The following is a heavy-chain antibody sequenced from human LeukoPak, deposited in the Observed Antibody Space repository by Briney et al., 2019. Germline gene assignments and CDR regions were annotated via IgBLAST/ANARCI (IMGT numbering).Heavy chain of an antibody. Sequence: ASVKVSCKVSGYTLTELSMHWVRQAPGKGLEWMGGFDPEDGETIYAQKFQGRVTMTEDTSTDTAYMELSSLRSEDTAVYYCARDLVAEYSSSWYWPHFDYWGQGTLVTVSS. CDR1: GYTLTELS. J-gene: IGHJ4*02. CDR3: ARDLVAEYSSSWYWPHFDY. V-gene: IGHV1-24*01. D-gene: IGHD6-13*01. CDR2: FDPEDGET.